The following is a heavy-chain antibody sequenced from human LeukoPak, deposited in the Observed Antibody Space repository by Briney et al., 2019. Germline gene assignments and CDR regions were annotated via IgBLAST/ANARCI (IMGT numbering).Heavy chain of an antibody. V-gene: IGHV1-69*13. Sequence: ASVKVSCKASGSAFSGYTITWVRQAPGQGLEWVGGIITNLASTNYAQKFQGRVTISADDSTSTAYMQLRSLTSEDTAFCYCALAFSGYDRWFPEPPDQWGQGTLVTVSS. J-gene: IGHJ4*02. CDR2: IITNLAST. D-gene: IGHD5-12*01. CDR1: GSAFSGYT. CDR3: ALAFSGYDRWFPEPPDQ.